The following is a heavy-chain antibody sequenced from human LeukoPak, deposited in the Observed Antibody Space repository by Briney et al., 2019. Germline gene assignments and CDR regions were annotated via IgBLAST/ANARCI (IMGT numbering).Heavy chain of an antibody. J-gene: IGHJ5*02. CDR3: AREFASTVLMVNWFDP. D-gene: IGHD2-8*01. CDR2: ISAYNGDT. V-gene: IGHV1-18*01. CDR1: GYTFTNYG. Sequence: ASVKVSCKASGYTFTNYGITWVRQAPGQGLEWMGWISAYNGDTNYAQKLQGRVTMTTDTSTSTAYMELRSLRSDDTAVYYCAREFASTVLMVNWFDPWGQGTLVSVSS.